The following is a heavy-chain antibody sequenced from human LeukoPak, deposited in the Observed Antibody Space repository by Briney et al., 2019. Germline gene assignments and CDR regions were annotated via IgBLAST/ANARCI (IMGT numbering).Heavy chain of an antibody. CDR1: GGSISPCY. V-gene: IGHV4-59*01. CDR3: TRDRRDGYNYVDY. CDR2: ISYSGST. J-gene: IGHJ4*02. D-gene: IGHD5-24*01. Sequence: SETLSLTCTVSGGSISPCYWSWIRQPPGKGLEWIGYISYSGSTNYNPSLKSRVTISVDTSKNQFSLKLNSVTAADTAVYYCTRDRRDGYNYVDYWGQGTLVTVSS.